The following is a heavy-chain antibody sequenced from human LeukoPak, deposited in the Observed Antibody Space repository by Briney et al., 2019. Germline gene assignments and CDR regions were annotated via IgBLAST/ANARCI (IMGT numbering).Heavy chain of an antibody. J-gene: IGHJ4*02. V-gene: IGHV3-48*02. D-gene: IGHD3-3*01. Sequence: GGSLRLPCAASGFTFSRYSMNWVRQAPGKGLEWVSYISSSSSTIYYADSVKGRFTISRDNAKNSVYLQMNSLRDEDTAVYYCARGYDFDYWGQGTLVTVSS. CDR2: ISSSSSTI. CDR1: GFTFSRYS. CDR3: ARGYDFDY.